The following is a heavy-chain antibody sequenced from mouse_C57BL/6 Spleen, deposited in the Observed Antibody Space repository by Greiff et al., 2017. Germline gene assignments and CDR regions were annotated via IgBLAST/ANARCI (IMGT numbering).Heavy chain of an antibody. CDR2: IYPGDGDT. Sequence: QVQLQQSGPELVKPGASVKISCKASGYAFSSSWMNWVKQRPGQGLEWIGRIYPGDGDTNYNGKFKGKATLTADKSSSTAYMQLSSLTSEDSAVYFCARDYDYDWFAYWGQGTLVTVSA. D-gene: IGHD2-4*01. V-gene: IGHV1-82*01. J-gene: IGHJ3*01. CDR1: GYAFSSSW. CDR3: ARDYDYDWFAY.